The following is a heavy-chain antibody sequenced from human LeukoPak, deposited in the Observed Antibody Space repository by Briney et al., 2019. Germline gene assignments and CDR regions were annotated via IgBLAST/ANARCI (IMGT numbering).Heavy chain of an antibody. J-gene: IGHJ4*02. Sequence: SVKVSCKASGYTFTGYYIHWVRQAPGQGLEWMGGIIPIFGTANYAQKFQGRVTITADKSTSTAYMELRSLRSDDTAVYYCARDWAVLRYFDWLFPAFDYWGQGTLVTVSS. CDR1: GYTFTGYY. CDR2: IIPIFGTA. D-gene: IGHD3-9*01. V-gene: IGHV1-69*06. CDR3: ARDWAVLRYFDWLFPAFDY.